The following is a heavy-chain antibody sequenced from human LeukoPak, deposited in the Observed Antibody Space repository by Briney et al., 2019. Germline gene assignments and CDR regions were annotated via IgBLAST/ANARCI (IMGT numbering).Heavy chain of an antibody. V-gene: IGHV3-7*03. CDR2: INHNGNVN. D-gene: IGHD3-16*01. J-gene: IGHJ6*02. Sequence: GGSLRLSCAASGFTFSSYWMNWARQAPGKGLEWVASINHNGNVNYYMDSVKGRFTISSDNAKNSLHLQMSNLRAEDTAVYFCARGGGLDVWGQGATVTVSS. CDR1: GFTFSSYW. CDR3: ARGGGLDV.